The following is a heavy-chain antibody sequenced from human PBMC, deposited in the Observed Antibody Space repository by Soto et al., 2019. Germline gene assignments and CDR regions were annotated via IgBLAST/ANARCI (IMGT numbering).Heavy chain of an antibody. V-gene: IGHV1-18*01. J-gene: IGHJ4*02. CDR3: ARDGPPRDY. CDR2: ISAHNGNT. CDR1: GYTFTSYG. Sequence: QVQLVQSGAEVKKPGASVKVSCKASGYTFTSYGISWVRQAPGQGLEWMGWISAHNGNTKYAQKIQGRVTMTTDTPTSTAYMERRSLRPDDTAVYYCARDGPPRDYWGQGTLVTVSS.